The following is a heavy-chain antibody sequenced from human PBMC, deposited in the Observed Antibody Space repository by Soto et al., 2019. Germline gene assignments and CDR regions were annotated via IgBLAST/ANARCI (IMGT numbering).Heavy chain of an antibody. CDR2: IIPIFGTA. CDR1: GGTFSSYA. Sequence: ASVKVSCKASGGTFSSYAISWVRQAPGQGLEWMGGIIPIFGTANYAQKFQGRVTITADESTSTAYMELSSLRSEDTAVYYCASSSGGYLTPYWGQGTLVNVSS. J-gene: IGHJ4*02. D-gene: IGHD3-16*02. CDR3: ASSSGGYLTPY. V-gene: IGHV1-69*13.